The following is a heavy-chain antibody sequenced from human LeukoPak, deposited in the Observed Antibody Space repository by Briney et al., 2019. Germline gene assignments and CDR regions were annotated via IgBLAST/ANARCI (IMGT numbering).Heavy chain of an antibody. CDR2: IISDGSTT. Sequence: GGSLTLSCPPSKFTSRNYWMHWVGQPPGRGRVWFSFIISDGSTTNYADSVKGRFTISRDNAKNTLYLQINSLGAEDTAVYYCARAYSSSRHNWFDPWGQGTLVTVSS. J-gene: IGHJ5*02. D-gene: IGHD6-13*01. V-gene: IGHV3-74*01. CDR1: KFTSRNYW. CDR3: ARAYSSSRHNWFDP.